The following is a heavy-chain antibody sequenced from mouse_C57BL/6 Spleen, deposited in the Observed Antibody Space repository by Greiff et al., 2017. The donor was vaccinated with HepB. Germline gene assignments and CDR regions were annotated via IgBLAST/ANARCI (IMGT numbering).Heavy chain of an antibody. V-gene: IGHV1-50*01. J-gene: IGHJ3*01. Sequence: QVQLQQPGAELVKPGASVKLSCKASGYTFTSYWMQWVKQRPGQGLEWIGEIDPSDSYTNYNQKFKGKATLTVDKSSSTAYMQLSSLTSEDSAVYYCARGGYGNLFAYWGQGTLVTVSA. D-gene: IGHD2-1*01. CDR2: IDPSDSYT. CDR1: GYTFTSYW. CDR3: ARGGYGNLFAY.